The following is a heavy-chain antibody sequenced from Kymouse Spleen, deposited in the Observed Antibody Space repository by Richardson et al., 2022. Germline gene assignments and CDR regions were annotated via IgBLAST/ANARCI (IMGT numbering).Heavy chain of an antibody. V-gene: IGHV4-34*01. CDR3: ARGRITIFGVVITLTT. D-gene: IGHD3-3*01. J-gene: IGHJ4*02. CDR1: GGSFSGYY. CDR2: INHSGST. Sequence: QVQLQQWGAGLLKPSETLSLTCAVYGGSFSGYYWSWIRQPPGKGLEWIGEINHSGSTNYNPSLKSRVTISVDTSKNQFSLKLSSVTAADTAVYYCARGRITIFGVVITLTTGAREPWSPSPQ.